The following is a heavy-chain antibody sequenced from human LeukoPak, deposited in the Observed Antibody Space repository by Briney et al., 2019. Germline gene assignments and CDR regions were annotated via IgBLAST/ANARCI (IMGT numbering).Heavy chain of an antibody. D-gene: IGHD4-17*01. CDR3: ARRGYGDYVNWFDP. CDR2: IYHSGST. J-gene: IGHJ5*02. V-gene: IGHV4-30-2*01. Sequence: SETLSLTCAVSGGSISSGGYSWSWIRQPPGKGLEWIGYIYHSGSTYYNPSLKSRVTISVDRSKNQFSLKLSSVTAADTAVYYCARRGYGDYVNWFDPWGQGTLVTVSS. CDR1: GGSISSGGYS.